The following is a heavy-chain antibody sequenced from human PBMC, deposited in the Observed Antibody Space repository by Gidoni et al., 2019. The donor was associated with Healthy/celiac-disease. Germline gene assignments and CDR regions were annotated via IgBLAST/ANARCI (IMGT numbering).Heavy chain of an antibody. CDR3: ARSVGGELYYFDY. V-gene: IGHV3-13*01. Sequence: EVQLVESGGGLVQPGGSLRLSCAASGFTFSSYDMHWVRQAKGKGLEWVSAIGTAGDTYYPGSVKGRFTISRENAKNSLYLQMNSLRAGDTAVYYCARSVGGELYYFDYWGQGTLVTVSS. CDR2: IGTAGDT. J-gene: IGHJ4*02. CDR1: GFTFSSYD. D-gene: IGHD2-21*01.